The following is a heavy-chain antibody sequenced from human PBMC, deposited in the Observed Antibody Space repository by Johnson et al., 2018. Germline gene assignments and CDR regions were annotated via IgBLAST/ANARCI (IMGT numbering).Heavy chain of an antibody. J-gene: IGHJ3*02. CDR1: GGSISSYY. D-gene: IGHD5-18*01. CDR3: ARLWVATDPFDI. V-gene: IGHV4-59*01. Sequence: QVQLQESGPGLVKPSETLSFTCTVSGGSISSYYWSWIRQPPGKGLEWIGYIYYSGSTNYNPSLKSRVTISVDTSKNQFSLKLSSVTAADTAVYYCARLWVATDPFDILGQGTMVTVSP. CDR2: IYYSGST.